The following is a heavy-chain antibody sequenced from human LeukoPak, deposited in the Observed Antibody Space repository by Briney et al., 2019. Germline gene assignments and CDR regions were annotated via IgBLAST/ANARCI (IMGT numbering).Heavy chain of an antibody. D-gene: IGHD5-18*01. CDR3: AKDTAMDHYYYYGMDV. V-gene: IGHV1-69*04. Sequence: ASVKVSCKASGGTFSSYAISWVRQAPGQGLEWMGRIIPILGIANYAQKFQGRVTITADKSTSTAYIELSSLRSEDTAVYYCAKDTAMDHYYYYGMDVWGQGTTVTLS. CDR1: GGTFSSYA. CDR2: IIPILGIA. J-gene: IGHJ6*02.